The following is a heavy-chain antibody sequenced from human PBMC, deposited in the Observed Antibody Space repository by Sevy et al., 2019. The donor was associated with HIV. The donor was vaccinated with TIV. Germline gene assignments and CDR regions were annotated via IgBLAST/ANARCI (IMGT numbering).Heavy chain of an antibody. Sequence: GGSLRLSCAVSGFSFDSYGMTWVRQAPGKGLEWVSGISGSGSRTYYADSVKGRFIISRDNSKNTLDLQMNSLGSEDKAIYYCAKGGGGHYDPDEIGYYFYYYNMDVWGKRTTVTVSS. CDR1: GFSFDSYG. J-gene: IGHJ6*03. V-gene: IGHV3-23*01. D-gene: IGHD3-22*01. CDR2: ISGSGSRT. CDR3: AKGGGGHYDPDEIGYYFYYYNMDV.